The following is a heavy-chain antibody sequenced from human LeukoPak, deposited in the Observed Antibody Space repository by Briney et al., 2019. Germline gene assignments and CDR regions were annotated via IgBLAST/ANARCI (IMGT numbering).Heavy chain of an antibody. CDR2: INPNNGGT. CDR1: GYSFTTYD. Sequence: GASVKVSCKASGYSFTTYDINWVRQATGQGLDWMGRINPNNGGTNYAQKFQGRVTMTRDMSMSTAYMELSRLRSDDTAVYYCAGEDNSSGYRPFDIWGQGTMVTVPS. J-gene: IGHJ3*02. V-gene: IGHV1-2*06. D-gene: IGHD3-22*01. CDR3: AGEDNSSGYRPFDI.